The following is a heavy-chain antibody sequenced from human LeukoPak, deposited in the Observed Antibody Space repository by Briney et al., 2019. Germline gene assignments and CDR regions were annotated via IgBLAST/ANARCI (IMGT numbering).Heavy chain of an antibody. CDR2: IYPYSGDT. CDR3: ARDRNSGSSLYI. Sequence: ASVKVSCKASGYTFTGYYIHWVRQAPGQGLEWMGWIYPYSGDTNYARNFQGRVTMTRDTSISTAYMELSSLKSDDTAVYYCARDRNSGSSLYIWGQGTMLTVSS. CDR1: GYTFTGYY. V-gene: IGHV1-2*02. J-gene: IGHJ3*02. D-gene: IGHD6-6*01.